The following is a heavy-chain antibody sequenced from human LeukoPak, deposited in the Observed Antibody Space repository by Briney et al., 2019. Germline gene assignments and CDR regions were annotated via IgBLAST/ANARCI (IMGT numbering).Heavy chain of an antibody. J-gene: IGHJ3*02. CDR3: ARHRGATEAFDI. Sequence: PSETLSLTCAVYGGSFSGYYWSWIRQPPGKGLEWIGEINHSGSTNYNPSLKSRVTISVDTSKNQFSLKLSSVTAADTAVYYCARHRGATEAFDIWGQGTMVTVSS. V-gene: IGHV4-34*01. CDR2: INHSGST. D-gene: IGHD1-26*01. CDR1: GGSFSGYY.